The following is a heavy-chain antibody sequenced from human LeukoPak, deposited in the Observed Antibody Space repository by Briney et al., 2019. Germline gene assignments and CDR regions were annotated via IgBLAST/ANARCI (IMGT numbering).Heavy chain of an antibody. J-gene: IGHJ4*02. CDR1: GFTFNNAW. D-gene: IGHD2-2*01. CDR2: IKSKTDGGTT. CDR3: TTKPLGYCSSSSCYSYFDY. Sequence: GGSLRLSCAASGFTFNNAWMSWVRQAPGKGLEWVGRIKSKTDGGTTDYAAPVKGRFTISRDASKNTLYLQMNSLKTEDTAVYYCTTKPLGYCSSSSCYSYFDYWGQGTLVTVSS. V-gene: IGHV3-15*01.